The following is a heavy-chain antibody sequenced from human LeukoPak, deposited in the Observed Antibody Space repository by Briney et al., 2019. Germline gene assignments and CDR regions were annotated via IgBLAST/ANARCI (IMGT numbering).Heavy chain of an antibody. J-gene: IGHJ3*02. CDR2: INPNSGGT. Sequence: GASVKVSCKASGYTFTDYYMHWVRQAPGQGLEWMGWINPNSGGTNYAQKFQGSVTMTRDTSISTAYMELSRLRSDDTAVYYCAPLGYCGSTSCYRDAFDIWGQGTMVTVSS. D-gene: IGHD2-2*02. CDR3: APLGYCGSTSCYRDAFDI. CDR1: GYTFTDYY. V-gene: IGHV1-2*02.